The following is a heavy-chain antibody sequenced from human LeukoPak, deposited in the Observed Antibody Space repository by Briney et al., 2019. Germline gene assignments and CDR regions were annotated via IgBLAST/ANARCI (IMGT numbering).Heavy chain of an antibody. Sequence: SVTVSCKSSVGTFSSYAIRWVRHAPGQGREWMGRIIPILGIANYAQKFQGRVTITADKSTSTAYMELSSLRSEDTAVYYWASDSGYERWGQGTLVTVSS. CDR3: ASDSGYER. J-gene: IGHJ4*02. D-gene: IGHD5-12*01. V-gene: IGHV1-69*04. CDR2: IIPILGIA. CDR1: VGTFSSYA.